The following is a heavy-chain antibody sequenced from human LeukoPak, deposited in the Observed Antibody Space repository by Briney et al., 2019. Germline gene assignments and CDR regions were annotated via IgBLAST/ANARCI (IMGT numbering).Heavy chain of an antibody. CDR2: INHSGST. CDR1: GGSFSGYY. D-gene: IGHD3-3*01. J-gene: IGHJ6*02. V-gene: IGHV4-34*01. CDR3: ARDKHSSRSSYWGKSGYVATPGPYYYYGMDV. Sequence: SETLSLTCAVYGGSFSGYYWSWIRQPPGKGLEWIGEINHSGSTNYNPSLKSRVTISVDTSKNQFSLKLSSVTPEDTAVYYCARDKHSSRSSYWGKSGYVATPGPYYYYGMDVWGQGTTVTVSS.